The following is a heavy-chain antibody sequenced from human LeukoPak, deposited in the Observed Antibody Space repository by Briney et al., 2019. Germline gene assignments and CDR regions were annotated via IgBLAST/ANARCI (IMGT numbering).Heavy chain of an antibody. CDR2: IYYTGST. J-gene: IGHJ4*02. Sequence: PSETLSLTCTVSDGFINNYYWTWIRQPPGKGLEWIGYIYYTGSTNYNPSLKSRVTISLDTSKNQFSLRLSSVTAADTAMYFCARGAWYAGYWGQGTLVTVSS. CDR3: ARGAWYAGY. D-gene: IGHD6-13*01. V-gene: IGHV4-59*01. CDR1: DGFINNYY.